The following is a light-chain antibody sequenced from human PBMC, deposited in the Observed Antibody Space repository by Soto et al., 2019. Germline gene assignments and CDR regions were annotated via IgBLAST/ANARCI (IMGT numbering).Light chain of an antibody. V-gene: IGKV3D-15*01. Sequence: EFVLTQSPGTLSLSPGERATLSCRASQTVRNNYLAWYQQKPGQAPRLLIYDASSRATGIPARFSGSGSGTEFTLTISSLQSEDFAVYYCQQYNNWPPWTSGQGTKVDIK. CDR1: QTVRNN. J-gene: IGKJ1*01. CDR2: DAS. CDR3: QQYNNWPPWT.